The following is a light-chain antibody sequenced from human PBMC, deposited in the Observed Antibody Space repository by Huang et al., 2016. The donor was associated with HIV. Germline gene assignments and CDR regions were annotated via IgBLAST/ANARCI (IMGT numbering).Light chain of an antibody. V-gene: IGKV3-20*01. CDR3: HQYGTPPWT. CDR2: AAS. J-gene: IGKJ1*01. CDR1: QSVSNYY. Sequence: EIVLTQSPRSLSLSPGEKATLHCRASQSVSNYYLAWYQQKPGQSPRLLIHAASTRASGSPGSFSGSGSGTAFTLTITRLEPEDSAVYFCHQYGTPPWTFGQGTRVEI.